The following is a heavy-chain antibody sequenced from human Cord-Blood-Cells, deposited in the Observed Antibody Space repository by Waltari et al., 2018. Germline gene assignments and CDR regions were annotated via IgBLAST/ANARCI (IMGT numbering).Heavy chain of an antibody. CDR2: INHSGST. J-gene: IGHJ6*02. Sequence: QVQLQQWGAGLLKPSETLSLTCAVYGGSFSGYYWSWIRQPPGKGLEWIGEINHSGSTNYNPSLKSRVTISVDTSKNQFSLKLNSVTAADTAVYYCAREDYYYGMDVWGQGTTVTVSS. V-gene: IGHV4-34*01. CDR3: AREDYYYGMDV. CDR1: GGSFSGYY.